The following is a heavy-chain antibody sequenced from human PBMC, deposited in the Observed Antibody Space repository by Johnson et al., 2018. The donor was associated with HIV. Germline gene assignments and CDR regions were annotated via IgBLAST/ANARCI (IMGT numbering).Heavy chain of an antibody. J-gene: IGHJ3*01. V-gene: IGHV3-66*01. CDR2: LYSSGNT. D-gene: IGHD2-21*01. CDR1: GFNVSNNY. Sequence: VQLVESGGGLVQPGGSLGLACVGSGFNVSNNYMSWVRQPPGQGLEWVSTLYSSGNTYYADSVKGRFTISSDSSNNSLYLQMNSLRAEDTAVYYRTRGRHSLDAFDVWGQGTMVTVSS. CDR3: TRGRHSLDAFDV.